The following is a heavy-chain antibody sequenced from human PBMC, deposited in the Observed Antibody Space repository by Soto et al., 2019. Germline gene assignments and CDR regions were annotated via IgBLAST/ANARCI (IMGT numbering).Heavy chain of an antibody. V-gene: IGHV3-74*01. Sequence: GGSLRLSCAASGFTFSDFWLHWVRQAPGKGLVWVARINNDGSDTSYADSVKGRFTMSRDNAKNMVYLQMNSLGVEDTAVYYCGSVFEYWGQGTQVTVAS. CDR2: INNDGSDT. J-gene: IGHJ4*02. CDR3: GSVFEY. CDR1: GFTFSDFW.